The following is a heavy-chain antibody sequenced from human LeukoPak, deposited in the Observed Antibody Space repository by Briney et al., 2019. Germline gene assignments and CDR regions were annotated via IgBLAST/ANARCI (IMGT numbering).Heavy chain of an antibody. Sequence: GGSLRLSCAASGFTFSNYAMNWVRQAPGKGLEWVSYINSRSGIIRYADSVKGRFTISRDNAKKPLYLQMSSLRAEDTAVYYCARRNNFDYWGQGTLVTVSS. CDR3: ARRNNFDY. V-gene: IGHV3-48*01. J-gene: IGHJ4*02. D-gene: IGHD2/OR15-2a*01. CDR1: GFTFSNYA. CDR2: INSRSGII.